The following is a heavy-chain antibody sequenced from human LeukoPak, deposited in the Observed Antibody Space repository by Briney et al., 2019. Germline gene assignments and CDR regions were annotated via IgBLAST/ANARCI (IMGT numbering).Heavy chain of an antibody. J-gene: IGHJ4*02. CDR2: ISPGGGST. D-gene: IGHD3-22*01. V-gene: IGHV1-46*02. Sequence: ASVKVSCKASGYPFNTYYMHWVRLAAGQGLEWRGIISPGGGSTVYAQKCQGRVTMTWDTSTSTVYVELSRLTYEDTGVYYCARDPGGGYYFESSGYGDYWGQGTLVTVSS. CDR1: GYPFNTYY. CDR3: ARDPGGGYYFESSGYGDY.